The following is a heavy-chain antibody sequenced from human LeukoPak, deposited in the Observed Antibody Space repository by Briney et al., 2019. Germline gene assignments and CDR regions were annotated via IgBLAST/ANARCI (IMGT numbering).Heavy chain of an antibody. CDR3: ARDYCGGDCSLFDY. V-gene: IGHV3-33*01. CDR2: IWYDGSNK. J-gene: IGHJ4*02. D-gene: IGHD2-21*02. CDR1: GFTFSSYG. Sequence: GGSLRLSCAASGFTFSSYGMHWVRQAPGKGLEWVAVIWYDGSNKYYADSVKGRFTISRDNSKNTLYLQMNSLGAEDTAVYYCARDYCGGDCSLFDYWGQGTLVTVSS.